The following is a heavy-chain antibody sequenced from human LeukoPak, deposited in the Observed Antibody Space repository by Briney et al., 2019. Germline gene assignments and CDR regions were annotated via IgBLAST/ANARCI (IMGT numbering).Heavy chain of an antibody. V-gene: IGHV3-13*01. CDR1: GFPFSAYD. CDR3: ARGALPGDNWYFDL. CDR2: FGSAGDT. J-gene: IGHJ2*01. D-gene: IGHD5-24*01. Sequence: GGSLRLSCATSGFPFSAYDMHWVRQAPGKGLEWVLAFGSAGDTYYPDAVKGRFTISRDYGKNSLYLQMNSLRPGDTAVYFCARGALPGDNWYFDLWGRGTLVTVSS.